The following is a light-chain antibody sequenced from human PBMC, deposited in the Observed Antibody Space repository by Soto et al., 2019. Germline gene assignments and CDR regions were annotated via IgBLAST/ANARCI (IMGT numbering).Light chain of an antibody. CDR2: DVS. CDR3: CSYAGDSYV. V-gene: IGLV2-23*02. Sequence: QSALTQRASVSGSPGQSITISCTGTSSDVGNYNLVSWYQQHPGKAPKLMIYDVSKRPSGVSNRFSGSKSGNTASLTISGLQADDEADYYCCSYAGDSYVFGTGTKLTVL. CDR1: SSDVGNYNL. J-gene: IGLJ1*01.